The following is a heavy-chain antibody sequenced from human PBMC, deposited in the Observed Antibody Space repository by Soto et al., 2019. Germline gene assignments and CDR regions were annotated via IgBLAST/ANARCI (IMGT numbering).Heavy chain of an antibody. J-gene: IGHJ4*02. CDR2: ISSSGSTI. Sequence: QVQLVESGGGLVKPGGSLRLSCAASGFTFSDYYMSWIRQAPGKGLEWVSYISSSGSTIYYADSVKGRFTISRDNAKNSLYLQMNSLRAEDTAVYYCARDPSWFSAHYIVATDGIDYWGQGTLVTVSS. V-gene: IGHV3-11*01. CDR1: GFTFSDYY. CDR3: ARDPSWFSAHYIVATDGIDY. D-gene: IGHD5-12*01.